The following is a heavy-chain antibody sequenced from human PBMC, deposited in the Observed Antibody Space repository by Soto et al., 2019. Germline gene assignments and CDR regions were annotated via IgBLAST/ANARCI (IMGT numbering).Heavy chain of an antibody. CDR3: AKGWLDF. Sequence: EAQLLDSGGGLVQPGGSLRLSCAASGFSSSSYVMGWVRQTPGKGLEWVSGIGGGGGRTYYADSVQGRFTISRDNSKNTLYSQMNSLRAEDTAVYYCAKGWLDFWGQGTLVTVSS. J-gene: IGHJ5*01. CDR2: IGGGGGRT. CDR1: GFSSSSYV. V-gene: IGHV3-23*01.